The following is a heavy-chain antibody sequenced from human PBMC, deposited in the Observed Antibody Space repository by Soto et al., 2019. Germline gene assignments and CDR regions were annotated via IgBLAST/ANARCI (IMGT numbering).Heavy chain of an antibody. CDR2: VYYTGRP. J-gene: IGHJ4*01. V-gene: IGHV4-39*02. Sequence: QLQLQESGPGLVKPSETLSLTCTVSGGSISNNNFFCGWIRQPPGKGLEWVGTVYYTGRPYYNPSLKTRVTMSVYTSKNQFSLKLASVTAEAPAFYYCARGVDPVFRFDGNDHWGHGHLVTVSS. D-gene: IGHD3-16*01. CDR3: ARGVDPVFRFDGNDH. CDR1: GGSISNNNFF.